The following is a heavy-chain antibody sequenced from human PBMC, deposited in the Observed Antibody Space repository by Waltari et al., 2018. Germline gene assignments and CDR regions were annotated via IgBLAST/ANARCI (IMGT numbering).Heavy chain of an antibody. CDR3: ARYYGDYNWFDP. J-gene: IGHJ5*02. D-gene: IGHD4-17*01. V-gene: IGHV4-39*01. CDR2: TYYSGST. Sequence: QLQLQESGPGLVKPSETLSLTCTVSGGSISSSSYYWGWIRQPPGKGLEWIGSTYYSGSTYYTPSLKSRVTISVDTSKNQFSLKLSSVTAADTAVYYCARYYGDYNWFDPWGQGTLVTVSS. CDR1: GGSISSSSYY.